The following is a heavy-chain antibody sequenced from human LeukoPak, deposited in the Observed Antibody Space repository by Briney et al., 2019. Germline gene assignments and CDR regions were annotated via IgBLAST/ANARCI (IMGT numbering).Heavy chain of an antibody. D-gene: IGHD2-2*01. Sequence: PGGSLRLSCAASGFTFSNYAMSWVRQAPGKGLVWVSRINSDGSGTSYADSVKGRFTISRDNAKNTLYLQMNSLRAEDTAVYYCAKGGSTVIDYWGQGTLVTVSS. CDR1: GFTFSNYA. J-gene: IGHJ4*02. CDR2: INSDGSGT. CDR3: AKGGSTVIDY. V-gene: IGHV3-74*01.